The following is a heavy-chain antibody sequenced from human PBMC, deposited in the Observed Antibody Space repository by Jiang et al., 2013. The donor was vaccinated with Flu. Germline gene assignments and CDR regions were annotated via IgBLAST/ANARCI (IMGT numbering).Heavy chain of an antibody. CDR1: GGSISSGDYY. CDR3: ARETSYYYGSGSNYFDY. J-gene: IGHJ4*02. V-gene: IGHV4-30-4*01. Sequence: PGLVKPSQTLSLTCTVSGGSISSGDYYWSWIRQPPGKGLEWIGYIYYSGSTYYNPSLKSRVTISVDTSKNQFSLKLSSVTAADTAVYYCARETSYYYGSGSNYFDYWGQGTLVTVSS. CDR2: IYYSGST. D-gene: IGHD3-10*01.